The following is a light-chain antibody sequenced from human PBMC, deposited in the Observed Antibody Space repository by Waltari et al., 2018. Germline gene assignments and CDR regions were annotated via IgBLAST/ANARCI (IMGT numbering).Light chain of an antibody. Sequence: EIVMTQSPATLSVSPGERATLSCRASQSVSSNLAWYQQKPGQAPRLLIYGASTRATGIPARFSGSGSGTEFTLTISSMQSEDFAVHYCQQYNNWPPEITFGPGAKVDIK. CDR1: QSVSSN. J-gene: IGKJ3*01. V-gene: IGKV3-15*01. CDR3: QQYNNWPPEIT. CDR2: GAS.